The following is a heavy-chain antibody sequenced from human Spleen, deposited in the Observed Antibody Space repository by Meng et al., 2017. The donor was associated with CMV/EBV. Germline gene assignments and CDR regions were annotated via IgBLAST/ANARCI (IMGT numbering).Heavy chain of an antibody. Sequence: SGDSVSSNSAAWNWLRQSPSRGLEWLGRTYYRSKWYSDYAMSVKSRITINPDTSKNQFSLQLNSVTPEDTAVYYCTRGRRPFSYFDHWGQGTLVTVSS. CDR2: TYYRSKWYS. D-gene: IGHD6-6*01. CDR1: GDSVSSNSAA. J-gene: IGHJ4*02. V-gene: IGHV6-1*01. CDR3: TRGRRPFSYFDH.